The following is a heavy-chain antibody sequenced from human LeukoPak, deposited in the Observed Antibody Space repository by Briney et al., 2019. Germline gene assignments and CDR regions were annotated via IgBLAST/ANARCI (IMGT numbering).Heavy chain of an antibody. D-gene: IGHD3-22*01. CDR2: IQDDGATT. V-gene: IGHV3-30*02. CDR3: ATQSITLVVVISPFDY. J-gene: IGHJ4*02. Sequence: PGGSLRHSCAASGLTFSNFPMHWVRQAPGKGLEWVALIQDDGATTNYADSVRGRFTISRDNSKSTVYLQMNSLKPDDTAVYYCATQSITLVVVISPFDYWGQGTLVTVSS. CDR1: GLTFSNFP.